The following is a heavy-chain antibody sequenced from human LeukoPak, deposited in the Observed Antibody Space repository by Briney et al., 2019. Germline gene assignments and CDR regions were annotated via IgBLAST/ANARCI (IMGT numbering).Heavy chain of an antibody. V-gene: IGHV4-34*01. CDR3: ARGDRYCSGGSCYSGEYYYMDV. Sequence: SETLSVTCAVYGGSFSGYYWSWIRQPPGQGLEWIGEINHSGSTNYNPSLKSRVTISVDTSKNQFSLKLSSVTAADTAVYYCARGDRYCSGGSCYSGEYYYMDVWGKGTTVTVSS. CDR2: INHSGST. CDR1: GGSFSGYY. J-gene: IGHJ6*03. D-gene: IGHD2-15*01.